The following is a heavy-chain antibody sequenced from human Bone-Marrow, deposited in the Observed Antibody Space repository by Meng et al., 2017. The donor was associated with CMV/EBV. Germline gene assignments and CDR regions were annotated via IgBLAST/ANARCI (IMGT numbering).Heavy chain of an antibody. J-gene: IGHJ6*02. CDR3: ARVQPHLPYYYYGMDV. D-gene: IGHD5-18*01. CDR1: GGSISSSSYY. Sequence: SETLSLTCTVSGGSISSSSYYWGWIRQPPGKGLEWIGSIYYSGSTYYNSSLKSRVTISVDTSKNQFSLKLSSVTAADTAVYYCARVQPHLPYYYYGMDVWGQGTTVTVSS. CDR2: IYYSGST. V-gene: IGHV4-39*07.